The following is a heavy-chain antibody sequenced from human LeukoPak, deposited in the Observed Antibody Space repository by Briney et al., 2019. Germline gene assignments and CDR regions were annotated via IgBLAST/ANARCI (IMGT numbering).Heavy chain of an antibody. CDR3: ARARDLYCSGGSCSGWWFDP. CDR2: IYYIGST. V-gene: IGHV4-39*07. CDR1: GGSISSSSYY. Sequence: SETLSLTCTVSGGSISSSSYYWGWIRQPPGKGLEWIGSIYYIGSTYYNPSLKSRVTISVDTSKNQFSLKLSSVTAADTAVYYCARARDLYCSGGSCSGWWFDPWGQGTLVTVSS. D-gene: IGHD2-15*01. J-gene: IGHJ5*02.